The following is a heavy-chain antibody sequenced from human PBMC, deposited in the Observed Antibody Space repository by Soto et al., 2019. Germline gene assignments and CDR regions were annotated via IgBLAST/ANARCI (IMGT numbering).Heavy chain of an antibody. D-gene: IGHD5-12*01. J-gene: IGHJ6*02. CDR3: ARHREHSGVRVATIPNKPRYYYYGMDV. Sequence: GGSLRLSCAASGFTFSSYSMNWVRQAPGKGLEWVSSISSSSSYIYYADSVKGRFTISRDNAKNSLYLQMNSLRAEDTAVYYCARHREHSGVRVATIPNKPRYYYYGMDVWGQGTTVTVSS. V-gene: IGHV3-21*01. CDR1: GFTFSSYS. CDR2: ISSSSSYI.